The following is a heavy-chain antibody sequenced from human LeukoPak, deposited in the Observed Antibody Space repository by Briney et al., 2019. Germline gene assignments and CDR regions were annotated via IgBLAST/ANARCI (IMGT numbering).Heavy chain of an antibody. CDR3: ASASPAGDY. Sequence: PGGSLRLSCAASGFTFSRFWMSRVRQAPGKGLEWVANIKQDGSEKYYVDSVKGRFTISRDNAKNSLHLQMSSLRAEDTAIYYCASASPAGDYWGQGTQVTVSS. J-gene: IGHJ4*02. CDR2: IKQDGSEK. D-gene: IGHD2-2*01. CDR1: GFTFSRFW. V-gene: IGHV3-7*01.